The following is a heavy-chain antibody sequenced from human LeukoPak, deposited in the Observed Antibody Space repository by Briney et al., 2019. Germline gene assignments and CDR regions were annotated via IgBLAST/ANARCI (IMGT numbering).Heavy chain of an antibody. CDR3: ARDLAAAGLFDY. J-gene: IGHJ4*02. V-gene: IGHV4-61*01. Sequence: PSETLSLTCTVSGGSISSSSYYWGWIRQPPGKGLEWIGYIYYSGSTNYNPSLKSRVTISVDTSKNQFSLKLSSVTAADTAVYYCARDLAAAGLFDYWGQGTLVTVSS. D-gene: IGHD6-13*01. CDR1: GGSISSSSYY. CDR2: IYYSGST.